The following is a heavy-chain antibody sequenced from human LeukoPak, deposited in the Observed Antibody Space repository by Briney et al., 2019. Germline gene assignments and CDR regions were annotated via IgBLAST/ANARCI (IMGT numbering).Heavy chain of an antibody. CDR2: IYYSGST. CDR3: ARYYYGSGSYYYFDY. D-gene: IGHD3-10*01. Sequence: SETLSLTCTVSGGSISSSIYYWGWIRQPPGKGLEWIGNIYYSGSTYYNPSLKSRVTISVDTSKNQFSLKLSSVTAADTAVYYCARYYYGSGSYYYFDYWGQGTLVTVSS. V-gene: IGHV4-39*01. CDR1: GGSISSSIYY. J-gene: IGHJ4*02.